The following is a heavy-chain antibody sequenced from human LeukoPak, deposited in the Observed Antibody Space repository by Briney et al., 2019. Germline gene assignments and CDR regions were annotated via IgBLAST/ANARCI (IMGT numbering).Heavy chain of an antibody. V-gene: IGHV4-31*02. J-gene: IGHJ4*02. CDR2: IYYSGST. D-gene: IGHD2-2*01. CDR1: XXXISSGGXY. CDR3: ARERVVPAAMGFSGYDYYFDY. Sequence: LXLXXXVSXXXISSGGXYWGWIRQHPGKGLEWIGYIYYSGSTYYNPSLKSRVTISVDTSKNQFSLKLSSVTAADTAVYYCARERVVPAAMGFSGYDYYFDYWGQGTLVTVSS.